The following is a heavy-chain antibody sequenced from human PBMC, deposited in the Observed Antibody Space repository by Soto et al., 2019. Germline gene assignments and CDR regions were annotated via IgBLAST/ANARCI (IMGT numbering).Heavy chain of an antibody. Sequence: ASVKVSCKASGYAFSSYAMHWVRQAPGQRLEWMGWINAGYGNTKSSQKFQDRVTISRDTSASTAYMELTSLRSEDTAVYYCARDTGDGTFDFWGQGTLVTVSS. D-gene: IGHD7-27*01. V-gene: IGHV1-3*01. CDR1: GYAFSSYA. CDR3: ARDTGDGTFDF. CDR2: INAGYGNT. J-gene: IGHJ4*02.